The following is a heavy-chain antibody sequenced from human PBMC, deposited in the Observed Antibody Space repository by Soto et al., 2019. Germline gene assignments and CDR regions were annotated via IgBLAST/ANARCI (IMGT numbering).Heavy chain of an antibody. J-gene: IGHJ5*02. CDR3: ARVPTYSQDSIGYHPFHP. CDR2: IHYSGGATYSP. Sequence: QVQLQESGPGLVEASQTLSLNCSVSGASIISDGYYWTWIRQHPVKGLEWLGYIHYSGGATYSPSFNPSLQSRIAISVDTSKRLFCLKLTSVTAADAAVYYCARVPTYSQDSIGYHPFHPWGQGTLVTVSS. CDR1: GASIISDGYY. D-gene: IGHD5-18*01. V-gene: IGHV4-31*03.